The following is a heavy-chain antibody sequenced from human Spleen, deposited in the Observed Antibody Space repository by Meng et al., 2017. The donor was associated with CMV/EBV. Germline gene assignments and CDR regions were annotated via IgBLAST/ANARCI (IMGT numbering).Heavy chain of an antibody. J-gene: IGHJ3*02. V-gene: IGHV1-46*01. Sequence: ASVKVSCKASGYTFTSYYMHWVRQAPGQGLEWMGIINPSGGSTSYAQKFQGRVTMTRDTSTSTAYMELSSLRSEDTAVYYCAEEGGNSDAFDIWGRGTMVTVSS. D-gene: IGHD4-23*01. CDR3: AEEGGNSDAFDI. CDR1: GYTFTSYY. CDR2: INPSGGST.